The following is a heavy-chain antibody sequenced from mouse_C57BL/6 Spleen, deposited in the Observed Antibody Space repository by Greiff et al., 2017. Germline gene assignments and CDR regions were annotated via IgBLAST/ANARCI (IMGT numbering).Heavy chain of an antibody. CDR1: GYAFSSSW. D-gene: IGHD2-12*01. CDR2: IYPGDGDT. Sequence: QVQLQQSGPELVKPGASVKISCKASGYAFSSSWMNWVKQRPGKGLEWIGRIYPGDGDTNYNGKFKGKATLTADKSSSTAYMQLSSLTSEDSAVYFCARGRPGDLYFDVWGTGTTVTVAS. V-gene: IGHV1-82*01. J-gene: IGHJ1*03. CDR3: ARGRPGDLYFDV.